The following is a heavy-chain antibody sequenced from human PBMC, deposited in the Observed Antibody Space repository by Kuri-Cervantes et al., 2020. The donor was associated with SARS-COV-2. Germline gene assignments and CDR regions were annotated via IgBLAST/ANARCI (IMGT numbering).Heavy chain of an antibody. D-gene: IGHD2-2*02. V-gene: IGHV1-2*02. CDR3: ASHLGPAAISDYHYYMDV. CDR2: INPNSGGT. CDR1: GYTFTGYY. Sequence: ASVKVSCKASGYTFTGYYMHWVRQAPGQGLEWMGWINPNSGGTNYAQKFQGRVTMTTDTSTSTAYMELRSLRSDDTAVYYCASHLGPAAISDYHYYMDVWGKGTTVTVSS. J-gene: IGHJ6*03.